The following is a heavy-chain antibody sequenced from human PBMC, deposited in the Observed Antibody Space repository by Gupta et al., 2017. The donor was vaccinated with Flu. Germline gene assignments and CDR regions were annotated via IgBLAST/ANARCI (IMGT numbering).Heavy chain of an antibody. J-gene: IGHJ4*02. V-gene: IGHV4-39*01. CDR1: GGSIVSRDHY. CDR3: ARSGDYFDS. Sequence: LQLQESGPGLARPSGTLSRTCSLSGGSIVSRDHYWSWIRQSPGKGLEYIGSVYYVGTTYYNVFLAGRVTISIDTSKNQFSLKLFSVTAADTAPYYCARSGDYFDSWGQGALVTVSS. D-gene: IGHD4-17*01. CDR2: VYYVGTT.